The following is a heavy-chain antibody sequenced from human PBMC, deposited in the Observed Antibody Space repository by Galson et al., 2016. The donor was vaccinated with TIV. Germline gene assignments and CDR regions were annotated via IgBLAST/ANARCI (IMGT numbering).Heavy chain of an antibody. V-gene: IGHV4-61*02. D-gene: IGHD3-22*01. J-gene: IGHJ5*02. Sequence: TLSLTCTVSGDSIINGTYYWNWIRQASGKGLEWIGRIYSSGSTKYNPSLNSRVTISMDTSKNQFSLKLSSVTAADTAVYYCSKYDRSSFWFDPWGQGTPVTVT. CDR2: IYSSGST. CDR1: GDSIINGTYY. CDR3: SKYDRSSFWFDP.